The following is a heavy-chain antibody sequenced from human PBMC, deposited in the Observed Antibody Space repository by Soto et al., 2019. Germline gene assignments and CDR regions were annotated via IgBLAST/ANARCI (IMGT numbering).Heavy chain of an antibody. J-gene: IGHJ4*02. CDR2: ISSSSSYI. CDR1: GFTFSSYS. D-gene: IGHD5-18*01. Sequence: GGSLRLSCAASGFTFSSYSMNWVRQAPGKGLEWVSSISSSSSYIYYADSVKGRFTISRDNAKNSLYLQMNSLRAEDTAVYYCARGDVDTAMGIDYWGQGTLVTVS. V-gene: IGHV3-21*01. CDR3: ARGDVDTAMGIDY.